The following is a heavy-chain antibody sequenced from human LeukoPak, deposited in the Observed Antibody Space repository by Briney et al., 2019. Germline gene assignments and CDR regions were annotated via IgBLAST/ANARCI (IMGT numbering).Heavy chain of an antibody. Sequence: ASVKVSCKASGYTFTSYDMHWVRQAPGQGLEWMGIINPRGGSTTYAQKFQGRVTMTRDTSTSTVYMELSSLRSEDTAVYYCAREDGDYNFCFDDWGERTLVTVSS. CDR3: AREDGDYNFCFDD. CDR2: INPRGGST. J-gene: IGHJ4*02. V-gene: IGHV1-46*01. D-gene: IGHD4-17*01. CDR1: GYTFTSYD.